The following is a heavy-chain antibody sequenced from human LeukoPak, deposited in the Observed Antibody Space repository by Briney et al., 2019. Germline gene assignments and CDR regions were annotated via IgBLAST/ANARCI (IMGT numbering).Heavy chain of an antibody. CDR1: GGSFSGYY. CDR3: ARADCVSTSCYTGLDY. Sequence: SESLSLTCAVYGGSFSGYYWSWIRQPPGKGLEWIGEINHSGSTNYNPSLKSRVTISVDTSKNQFSLKLSSVTAADTAVYYCARADCVSTSCYTGLDYWGQGTLVTVSS. D-gene: IGHD2-2*02. CDR2: INHSGST. V-gene: IGHV4-34*01. J-gene: IGHJ4*02.